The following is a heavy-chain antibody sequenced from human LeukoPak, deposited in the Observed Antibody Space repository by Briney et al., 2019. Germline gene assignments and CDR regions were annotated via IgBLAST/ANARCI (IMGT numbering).Heavy chain of an antibody. CDR2: IRSKAYGGTT. Sequence: GGSLRLSCAASGFTFSNAWMSWVRQAPGKGLEWVGFIRSKAYGGTTEYAASVKGRFTISRDDSKSIAYLQMNSLKTEDTAVYYCTRGFGELYGMDVWGQGTTVTVSS. CDR3: TRGFGELYGMDV. V-gene: IGHV3-49*04. CDR1: GFTFSNAW. J-gene: IGHJ6*02. D-gene: IGHD3-10*01.